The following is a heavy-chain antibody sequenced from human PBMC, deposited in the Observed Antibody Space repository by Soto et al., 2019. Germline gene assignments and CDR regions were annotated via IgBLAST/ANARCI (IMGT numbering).Heavy chain of an antibody. CDR1: GYTFTSYA. V-gene: IGHV1-3*01. Sequence: ASVKVSCKASGYTFTSYAMHWVRQAPGQRLEWMGWINAGNGNTKYSQKFQGRVTITRDTSASTAYMELSSLRSEDTAVYYCARDRIFPSGSTLGARWFDPWGQGTLVTVSS. D-gene: IGHD1-26*01. CDR3: ARDRIFPSGSTLGARWFDP. J-gene: IGHJ5*02. CDR2: INAGNGNT.